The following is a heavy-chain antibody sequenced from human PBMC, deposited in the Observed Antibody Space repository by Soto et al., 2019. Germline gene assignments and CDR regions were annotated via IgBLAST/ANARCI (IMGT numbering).Heavy chain of an antibody. CDR1: GGSISSYY. D-gene: IGHD3-3*01. Sequence: SETLSLTCTVSGGSISSYYWSWIRQPAGKGLEWIGRIYTSGSTNYNPSLKRRVTMSVDTSKNQFSLKLSSVTAADTAVYYCAREKYDFWSGYYLTYWGQGAMVTVSS. CDR3: AREKYDFWSGYYLTY. J-gene: IGHJ4*02. CDR2: IYTSGST. V-gene: IGHV4-4*07.